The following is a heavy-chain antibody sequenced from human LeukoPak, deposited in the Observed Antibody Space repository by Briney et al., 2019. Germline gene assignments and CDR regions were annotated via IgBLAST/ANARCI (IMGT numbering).Heavy chain of an antibody. Sequence: GGSLRLSCAASGFTFSSYAMSWVRQAPGKGLEWVSGIGGSGGSTYYADSVKGRFTISRDNSKSTLYLQMNTLRAEDTAVYYCARRAGDTMVRGPQQYYYYYMDVWGKGTTVTVSS. CDR2: IGGSGGST. CDR1: GFTFSSYA. V-gene: IGHV3-23*01. CDR3: ARRAGDTMVRGPQQYYYYYMDV. D-gene: IGHD3-10*01. J-gene: IGHJ6*03.